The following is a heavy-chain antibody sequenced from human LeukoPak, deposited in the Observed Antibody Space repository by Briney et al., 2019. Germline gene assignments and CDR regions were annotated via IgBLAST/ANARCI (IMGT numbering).Heavy chain of an antibody. Sequence: PSETLSLTCTVSGGSVSSGTYYWSWIRQPPGKGLEWIGYIYYSGNTNYNPSLKSRVTISVDTSKNQFSLKLSSVTAADTAVYYCARVRVGTSKYNWFAPWGQGTLSPSPQ. CDR3: ARVRVGTSKYNWFAP. D-gene: IGHD1-26*01. CDR2: IYYSGNT. J-gene: IGHJ5*02. V-gene: IGHV4-61*01. CDR1: GGSVSSGTYY.